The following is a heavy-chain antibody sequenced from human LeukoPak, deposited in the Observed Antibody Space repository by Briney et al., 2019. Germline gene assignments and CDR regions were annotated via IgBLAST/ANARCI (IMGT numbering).Heavy chain of an antibody. CDR2: INPNSGDT. D-gene: IGHD6-19*01. CDR3: ARPAVTNTLDY. Sequence: ASVKVSCKASGYTFSDYYMYWVRQAPGQGLEWMGWINPNSGDTHYAQTFQGRVSMTTDTSITTAYMELSRLKSDDTAMYYCARPAVTNTLDYWGQGTLVTVSS. J-gene: IGHJ4*02. CDR1: GYTFSDYY. V-gene: IGHV1-2*02.